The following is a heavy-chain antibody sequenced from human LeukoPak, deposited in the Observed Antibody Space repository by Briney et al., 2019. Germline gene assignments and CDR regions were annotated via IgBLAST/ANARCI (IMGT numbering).Heavy chain of an antibody. V-gene: IGHV4-39*01. CDR3: ARGDYVWGSYLVDY. Sequence: PSETLSLTCTVSGGSISSSYYYWGWIRQPPGKGLEWIGSIYYSGSTYYNPSLKSRVTISVDTSKNQFSLKLSSVTAADTAVYYCARGDYVWGSYLVDYWGQGTLVTVSS. D-gene: IGHD3-16*02. CDR1: GGSISSSYYY. J-gene: IGHJ4*02. CDR2: IYYSGST.